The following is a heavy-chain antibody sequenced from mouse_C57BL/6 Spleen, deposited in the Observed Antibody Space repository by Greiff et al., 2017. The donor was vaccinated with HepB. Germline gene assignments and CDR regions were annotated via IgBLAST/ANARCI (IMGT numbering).Heavy chain of an antibody. D-gene: IGHD4-1*01. CDR1: GFTFSNYW. CDR2: IRLKSDNYAT. J-gene: IGHJ2*01. Sequence: EVKVEESGGGLVQPGGSMKLSCVASGFTFSNYWMNWVRQSPEKGLEWVAQIRLKSDNYATHYAESVKGRFTISRDDSKSSVYLQMNNLRAEDTGIYYCTGSWDHYWGQGTTLTVSS. V-gene: IGHV6-3*01. CDR3: TGSWDHY.